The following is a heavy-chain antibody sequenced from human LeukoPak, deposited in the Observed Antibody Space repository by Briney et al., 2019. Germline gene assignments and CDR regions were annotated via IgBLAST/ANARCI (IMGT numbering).Heavy chain of an antibody. CDR3: ATIRTYCSGGSCSLHKSFDY. D-gene: IGHD2-15*01. J-gene: IGHJ4*02. Sequence: SVKVSCKASGGTFSSYAISWVRQAPGQGLEWMGGIIPIFGTANYAQKFQGRVTITADKSTSTAYMELSSLRSEDTAVYYCATIRTYCSGGSCSLHKSFDYWGQGTLVTVSS. V-gene: IGHV1-69*06. CDR2: IIPIFGTA. CDR1: GGTFSSYA.